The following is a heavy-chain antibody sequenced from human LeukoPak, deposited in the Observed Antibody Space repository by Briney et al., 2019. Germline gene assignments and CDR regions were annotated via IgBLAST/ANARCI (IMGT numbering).Heavy chain of an antibody. CDR2: INPSGGST. CDR1: GYTFTSYY. D-gene: IGHD5-24*01. J-gene: IGHJ4*02. CDR3: ARAEMATLD. V-gene: IGHV1-46*01. Sequence: ASVKVSCKASGYTFTSYYMHRVRQAPGQGLEWMGIINPSGGSTSYAQKLQGRVTMTRDTSTSTVYMELSSLRSEDTAAYYCARAEMATLDWGQGTLVTVSS.